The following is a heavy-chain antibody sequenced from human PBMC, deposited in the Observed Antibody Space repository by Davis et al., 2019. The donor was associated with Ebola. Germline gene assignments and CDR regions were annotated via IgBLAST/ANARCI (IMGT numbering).Heavy chain of an antibody. CDR2: IYYSGST. J-gene: IGHJ6*02. V-gene: IGHV4-61*01. Sequence: SETLSLTCTVSGGSISSSSYYWGWIRQPPGKGLEWIGYIYYSGSTNYNPSLKSRVTISVDTSKNQFSLKLSSVTAEDTAVYYCAREKGYYGMDVWGQGTTVTVSS. CDR3: AREKGYYGMDV. CDR1: GGSISSSSYY.